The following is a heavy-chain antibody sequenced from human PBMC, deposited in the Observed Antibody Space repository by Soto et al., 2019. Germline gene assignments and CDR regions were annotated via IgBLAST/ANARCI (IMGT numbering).Heavy chain of an antibody. Sequence: EVQLLESGGGLVQPGGSLRLSCAASGFTFISYAMNWVRQAPGKGLQWVSAISGGGDATFYADSVKGRFTISRDNSTNTVTLQMTSLGADDTAVYYCARKVPGSTTRPDYWYFDLWGRGTMVTVSS. CDR2: ISGGGDAT. CDR3: ARKVPGSTTRPDYWYFDL. J-gene: IGHJ2*01. D-gene: IGHD3-10*01. V-gene: IGHV3-23*01. CDR1: GFTFISYA.